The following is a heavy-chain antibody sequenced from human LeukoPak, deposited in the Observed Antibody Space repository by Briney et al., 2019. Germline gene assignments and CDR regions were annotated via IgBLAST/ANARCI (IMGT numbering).Heavy chain of an antibody. D-gene: IGHD4-17*01. J-gene: IGHJ6*02. CDR3: ARGGYTVTVYYYGMDV. CDR2: IYYSGST. Sequence: PSQTLSLTCTVSGGSISSGGYYWSWIRRHPGKGLEWIGYIYYSGSTYYNPSLKSRVTISVDTSKNQFSLKLSSVTAADTAVYYCARGGYTVTVYYYGMDVWGQGTTVTVSS. CDR1: GGSISSGGYY. V-gene: IGHV4-31*03.